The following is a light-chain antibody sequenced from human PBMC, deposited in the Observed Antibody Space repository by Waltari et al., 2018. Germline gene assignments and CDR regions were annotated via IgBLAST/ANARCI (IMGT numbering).Light chain of an antibody. V-gene: IGKV2-28*01. J-gene: IGKJ3*01. CDR1: QSLLHSNGYNY. CDR2: LGS. CDR3: MQALQTPGT. Sequence: DIVMTQSPLSLPVTPGEPASISCRSSQSLLHSNGYNYLDWYLQKPGQSPQLLIYLGSNRASGVPERFSGSGSGTDFTLKISRVEAEDAGVYYCMQALQTPGTFGPGTKVDIK.